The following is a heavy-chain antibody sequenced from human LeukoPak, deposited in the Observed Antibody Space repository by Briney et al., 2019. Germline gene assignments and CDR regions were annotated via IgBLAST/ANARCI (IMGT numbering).Heavy chain of an antibody. Sequence: PGGSLRLSCAASGFTFSSYAMSWVLHAPGKGLEWVSAISGSGGSTYYSDSVKGRFTISRDNSRNTLYLQMNSLRAEDTAVYYCAKRGEPGIAAAGTDYWGQGTLVTVSS. V-gene: IGHV3-23*01. D-gene: IGHD6-13*01. J-gene: IGHJ4*02. CDR2: ISGSGGST. CDR1: GFTFSSYA. CDR3: AKRGEPGIAAAGTDY.